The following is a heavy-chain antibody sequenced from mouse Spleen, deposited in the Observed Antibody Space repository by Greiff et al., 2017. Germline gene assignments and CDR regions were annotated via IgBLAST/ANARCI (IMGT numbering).Heavy chain of an antibody. CDR1: GFTFSSYA. J-gene: IGHJ3*01. D-gene: IGHD4-1*02. CDR2: ISDGGSYT. Sequence: DVKLVESGGGLVKPGGSLKLSCAASGFTFSSYAMSWVRQTPEKRLEWVATISDGGSYTYYPDNVKGRFTISRDNAKNNLYLQMSHLKSEDTAMYYGAREGENPTGWFAYWGQGTLVTVSA. CDR3: AREGENPTGWFAY. V-gene: IGHV5-4*01.